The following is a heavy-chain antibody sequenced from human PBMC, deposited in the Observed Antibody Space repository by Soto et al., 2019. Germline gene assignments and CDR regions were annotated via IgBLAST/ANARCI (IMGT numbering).Heavy chain of an antibody. V-gene: IGHV4-39*01. CDR1: GGSISSSSYY. CDR2: IYYSGST. Sequence: SETLSLTCTVSGGSISSSSYYWGWIRQPPGKGLEWIGSIYYSGSTYYNPSLKSRVTISVDTSKNQFSLKLSSVTAADTAVYYCASRRGIWFGTGYYSYGMDVWGQGTQVTVSS. D-gene: IGHD3-10*01. CDR3: ASRRGIWFGTGYYSYGMDV. J-gene: IGHJ6*02.